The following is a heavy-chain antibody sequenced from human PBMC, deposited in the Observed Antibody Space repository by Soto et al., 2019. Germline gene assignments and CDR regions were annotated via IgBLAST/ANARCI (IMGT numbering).Heavy chain of an antibody. CDR1: GYPFDMYG. CDR3: ARDPHEFWSSYFFDP. V-gene: IGHV1-18*01. CDR2: ISAYNGQI. Sequence: GASVKVSGKASGYPFDMYGINWVRQAPGQRLEWMGWISAYNGQIDYAQNFQGRVTMATDTSTNTAYMELRNLRSDDTAVYYCARDPHEFWSSYFFDPWGPGTLVTVSS. J-gene: IGHJ5*02. D-gene: IGHD3-3*01.